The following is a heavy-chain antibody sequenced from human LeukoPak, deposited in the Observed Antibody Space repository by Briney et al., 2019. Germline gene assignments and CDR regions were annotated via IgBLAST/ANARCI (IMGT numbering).Heavy chain of an antibody. CDR1: GGSISSSNW. D-gene: IGHD3-22*01. J-gene: IGHJ3*02. CDR2: IYHSGST. Sequence: PSETLSLTCAVSGGSISSSNWWSWVRQPPGKGLEWIGEIYHSGSTNYNPSLKSRVTISVDKSKNQFSLKLSSVTAADTAVYYCARFFAAGYYDSSGYGPPAFDIWGQGTMVTVSS. V-gene: IGHV4-4*02. CDR3: ARFFAAGYYDSSGYGPPAFDI.